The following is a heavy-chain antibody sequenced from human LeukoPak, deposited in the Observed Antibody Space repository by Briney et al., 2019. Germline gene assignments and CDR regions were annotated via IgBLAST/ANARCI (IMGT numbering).Heavy chain of an antibody. CDR2: MNPNSGNT. CDR1: GYTFTSYD. D-gene: IGHD2-2*01. Sequence: ASVKVSCKASGYTFTSYDISWVRQATGQGLEWMGWMNPNSGNTGYSQKFQGRVTITRDTSASTAYMELSSLRSEDTAVYYCATLGLSPTRYCSSTSCYEGETYDYWGQGTLVTVSS. J-gene: IGHJ4*02. V-gene: IGHV1-8*03. CDR3: ATLGLSPTRYCSSTSCYEGETYDY.